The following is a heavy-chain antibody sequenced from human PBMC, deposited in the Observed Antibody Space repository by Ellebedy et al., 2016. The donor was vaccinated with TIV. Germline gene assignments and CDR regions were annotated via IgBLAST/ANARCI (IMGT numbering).Heavy chain of an antibody. V-gene: IGHV3-30*18. Sequence: GESLKISXAVSGFTFSNYGMQWVRQAPGKGLEWVAVISYHGSNTNYADSVKGRFTISRDNSNNTLFLQMNSLTVEDKAVYYCAKDLEGFCAGGTCHYSDHWGQGTLVTVSS. CDR3: AKDLEGFCAGGTCHYSDH. CDR2: ISYHGSNT. CDR1: GFTFSNYG. D-gene: IGHD2-8*02. J-gene: IGHJ4*02.